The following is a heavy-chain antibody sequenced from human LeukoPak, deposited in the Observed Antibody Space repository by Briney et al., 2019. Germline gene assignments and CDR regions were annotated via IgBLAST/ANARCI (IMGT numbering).Heavy chain of an antibody. CDR1: GGSFSGYY. CDR3: ATGVTTLNWFDP. V-gene: IGHV4-34*01. Sequence: SETLSLTCAVYGGSFSGYYWSWIRQPPGKGLEWIGEINHSGSTNYNPSLKSRVTISVDTSKNQFSLKLSSVTAADTAVYYCATGVTTLNWFDPWGRGTLVTDSS. CDR2: INHSGST. D-gene: IGHD4-17*01. J-gene: IGHJ5*02.